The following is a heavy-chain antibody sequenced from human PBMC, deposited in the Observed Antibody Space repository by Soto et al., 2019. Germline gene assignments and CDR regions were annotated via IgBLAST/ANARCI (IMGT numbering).Heavy chain of an antibody. CDR3: AKRTSGTTWGESDY. V-gene: IGHV1-18*04. CDR2: ISGYSGNA. CDR1: GYIFSDYG. J-gene: IGHJ4*02. Sequence: QVQVMQSGAEVKKPGDSVKVSCKTSGYIFSDYGINWVRQAPGQGLEWMGWISGYSGNANLAQKFQGGVTMTTDKSTRTAYMELRRLRSDDTAVYYCAKRTSGTTWGESDYWGQGTLVTVSS. D-gene: IGHD4-17*01.